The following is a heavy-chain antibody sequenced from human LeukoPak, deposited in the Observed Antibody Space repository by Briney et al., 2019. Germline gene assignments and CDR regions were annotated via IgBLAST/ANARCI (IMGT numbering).Heavy chain of an antibody. CDR3: ARRVKGLLWFGGERGADY. CDR1: GDSISTSSYY. Sequence: PSETLSLTCSVSGDSISTSSYYWGWIRQPPGKGLEWIGTIYYSGSTYYNPSLTSRVTISVDTSKNQFSLKLSSVTAADTAVYYCARRVKGLLWFGGERGADYWGQGTLVTVSS. J-gene: IGHJ4*02. CDR2: IYYSGST. D-gene: IGHD3-10*01. V-gene: IGHV4-39*01.